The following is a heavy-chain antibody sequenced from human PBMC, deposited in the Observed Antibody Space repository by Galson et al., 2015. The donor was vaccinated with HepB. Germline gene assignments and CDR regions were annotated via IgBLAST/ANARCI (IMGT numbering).Heavy chain of an antibody. J-gene: IGHJ4*02. V-gene: IGHV3-49*04. CDR1: GFTFGDYA. D-gene: IGHD3-22*01. CDR3: TRVRVVVITKYFDY. CDR2: IRSKAYGGTT. Sequence: SLRLSCAASGFTFGDYAMSWVRQAPGKGLEWVGFIRSKAYGGTTEYAASVKGRFTISRDDSKSIAYLQMNSLKTEDTAVYYCTRVRVVVITKYFDYWGQGTLVTVSS.